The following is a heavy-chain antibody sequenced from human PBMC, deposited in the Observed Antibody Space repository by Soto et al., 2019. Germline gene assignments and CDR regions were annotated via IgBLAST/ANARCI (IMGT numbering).Heavy chain of an antibody. V-gene: IGHV4-39*01. Sequence: PCETLSLTCTVSGGSFSSSSYYWGWIRRPPGKGLEWIGSIYYSGSTYYNPSLKSRVTISVDTSKNQFSLKLSSVTAADTAVYYCARRWGYSFDYWGQGTLVTVSS. CDR1: GGSFSSSSYY. D-gene: IGHD7-27*01. CDR2: IYYSGST. CDR3: ARRWGYSFDY. J-gene: IGHJ4*02.